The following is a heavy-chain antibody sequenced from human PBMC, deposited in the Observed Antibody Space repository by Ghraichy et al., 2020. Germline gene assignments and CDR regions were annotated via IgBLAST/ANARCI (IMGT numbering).Heavy chain of an antibody. J-gene: IGHJ4*02. CDR1: GFTFTRYW. Sequence: GESLNISCAASGFTFTRYWMSWVRRAPGRGLEWLANINEDGSRSYFGGSVKGQFTISRDNARNSVYLQLNSLRAEDTAVYYCTRVRGSYDVSEYWGQGTLVTVSS. CDR2: INEDGSRS. V-gene: IGHV3-7*04. D-gene: IGHD3-10*01. CDR3: TRVRGSYDVSEY.